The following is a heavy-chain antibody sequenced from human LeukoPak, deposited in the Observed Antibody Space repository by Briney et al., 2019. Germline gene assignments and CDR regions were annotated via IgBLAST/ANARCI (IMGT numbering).Heavy chain of an antibody. CDR2: ISTSSSFK. CDR3: ARFGDDRHV. CDR1: GFTFSNYN. J-gene: IGHJ6*02. D-gene: IGHD3-10*01. V-gene: IGHV3-21*01. Sequence: GGSLRLSCAASGFTFSNYNMNWVRQAPGKGLEWVSSISTSSSFKSYIDSVKGRFTISRDNAKKSLYLQMNGLRAEDTAVYYCARFGDDRHVWGQGTTVTVSS.